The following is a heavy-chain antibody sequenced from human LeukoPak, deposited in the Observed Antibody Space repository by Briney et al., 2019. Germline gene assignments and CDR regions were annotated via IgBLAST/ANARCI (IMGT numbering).Heavy chain of an antibody. D-gene: IGHD6-13*01. V-gene: IGHV3-30-3*01. Sequence: GGSLRLSCAASGFTFSSYPMHWVRQAPGKGLEWLAFISYDGSNKYYADSVKGRFTISRDNSKSTLYLQMNSLRVEDTAVYYCARDRCGYSSTCPFDYWGQGTLVTASS. CDR3: ARDRCGYSSTCPFDY. J-gene: IGHJ4*02. CDR1: GFTFSSYP. CDR2: ISYDGSNK.